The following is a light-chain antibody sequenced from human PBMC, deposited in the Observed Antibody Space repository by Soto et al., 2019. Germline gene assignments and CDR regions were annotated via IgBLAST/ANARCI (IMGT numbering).Light chain of an antibody. CDR2: DVS. J-gene: IGLJ2*01. CDR1: SSDVGGYNY. V-gene: IGLV2-14*01. CDR3: SSYTSSSTLRV. Sequence: QSALTQPASVSGSPGQSITISCTGTSSDVGGYNYVSWYQQHPGKAPKLMIYDVSNRPSGVSNRFSGSKSGNTASLTISGLHAEDEDDYYCSSYTSSSTLRVFGGGTKLTVL.